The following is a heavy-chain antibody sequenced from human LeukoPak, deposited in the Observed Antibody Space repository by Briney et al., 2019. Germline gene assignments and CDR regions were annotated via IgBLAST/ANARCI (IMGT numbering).Heavy chain of an antibody. D-gene: IGHD6-13*01. CDR2: INHSGST. J-gene: IGHJ4*02. CDR1: GGSFSGYY. V-gene: IGHV4-34*01. CDR3: ARRGIAAMGY. Sequence: SETLSLTCAVYGGSFSGYYWSWIRQPPGKGLEWIGEINHSGSTNYNPSLKSRVTISVDTSKNQFSLKLSSVAAADTAVYYCARRGIAAMGYWGQGTLVTVSS.